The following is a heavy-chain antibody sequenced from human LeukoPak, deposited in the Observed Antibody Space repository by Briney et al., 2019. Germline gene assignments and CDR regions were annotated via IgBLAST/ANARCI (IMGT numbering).Heavy chain of an antibody. CDR3: ASQYSGYDYDAFDI. D-gene: IGHD5-12*01. CDR2: FIPILAIV. J-gene: IGHJ3*02. V-gene: IGHV1-69*04. Sequence: GSSVKVSCKASGGTFTSYAISWVRQAPGQGLQWMGRFIPILAIVNYAQNFQGRVTITADKSTSTAYMELSSLRSEDTAVYYCASQYSGYDYDAFDIWGPGTMVTVSS. CDR1: GGTFTSYA.